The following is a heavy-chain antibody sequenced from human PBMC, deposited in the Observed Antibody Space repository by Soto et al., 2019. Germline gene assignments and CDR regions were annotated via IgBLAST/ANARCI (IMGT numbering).Heavy chain of an antibody. CDR2: IYYSGST. CDR1: GGSISGYY. J-gene: IGHJ4*02. D-gene: IGHD2-15*01. CDR3: ASGGSCYSRYCYFDY. Sequence: SETLSLTCTVSGGSISGYYWIWIRQPPGKGLEWIGYIYYSGSTNYNPSLKSRVTISVDTSKNQFSLKLSSVTAADTAVYYCASGGSCYSRYCYFDYWGQGTLVTVSS. V-gene: IGHV4-59*01.